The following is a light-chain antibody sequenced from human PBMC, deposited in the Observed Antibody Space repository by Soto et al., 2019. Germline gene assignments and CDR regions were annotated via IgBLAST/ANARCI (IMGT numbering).Light chain of an antibody. CDR1: QSVSGI. CDR2: VAS. CDR3: QQYYTWPPLT. J-gene: IGKJ4*01. V-gene: IGKV3-15*01. Sequence: IVMTQPPAPRSVSPGTKATLSCRASQSVSGILAWYQQKPGQAPRPLIYVASTRATGIPSRFSGSGSGTEFTLTISSLQPEDFAAYYCQQYYTWPPLTFGEGTKVEIK.